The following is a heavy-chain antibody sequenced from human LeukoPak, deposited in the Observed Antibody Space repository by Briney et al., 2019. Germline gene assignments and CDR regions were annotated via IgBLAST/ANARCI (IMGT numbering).Heavy chain of an antibody. CDR2: ISAYNGNT. CDR3: ARDLGIAAAGTQDY. D-gene: IGHD6-13*01. J-gene: IGHJ4*02. Sequence: ASVKVSCKASGYTFTSYGISWVRRAPGQGLEWMGWISAYNGNTNYAQKLQGRVTMTTDTSTSTAYMELRSLRSDDTAVYYCARDLGIAAAGTQDYWGQGTLVTVSS. V-gene: IGHV1-18*04. CDR1: GYTFTSYG.